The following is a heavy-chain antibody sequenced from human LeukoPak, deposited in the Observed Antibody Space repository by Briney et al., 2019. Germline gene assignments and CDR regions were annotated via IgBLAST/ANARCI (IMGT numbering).Heavy chain of an antibody. CDR3: ARGIWFGELFSVGAFDI. CDR1: GGSISSYY. J-gene: IGHJ3*02. CDR2: IYTSGST. V-gene: IGHV4-4*07. D-gene: IGHD3-10*01. Sequence: SETLSLTCTVSGGSISSYYWSWIRQPAGKGLEWIGRIYTSGSTNYNPSLKSRVTMSVDTSKNQFSLKLSSVTAADTAVYYCARGIWFGELFSVGAFDIWGQGTMVAVSS.